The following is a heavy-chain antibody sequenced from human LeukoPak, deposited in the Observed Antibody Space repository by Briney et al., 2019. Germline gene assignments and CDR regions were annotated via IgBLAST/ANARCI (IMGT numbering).Heavy chain of an antibody. D-gene: IGHD4-17*01. CDR1: GFAFSSYG. V-gene: IGHV3-7*01. CDR3: ARDSHPHYRDPPMDY. CDR2: INQDGSDK. J-gene: IGHJ4*02. Sequence: GGSLRLSCAASGFAFSSYGMHWVRQAPGKGLEWVANINQDGSDKYYVDSVKGRFTISRDNAKNSLYLQMNSLRVEDTAVYYCARDSHPHYRDPPMDYWGQGTMVTVSS.